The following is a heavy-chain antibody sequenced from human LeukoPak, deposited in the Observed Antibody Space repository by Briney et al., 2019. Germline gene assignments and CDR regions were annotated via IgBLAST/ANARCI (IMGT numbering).Heavy chain of an antibody. V-gene: IGHV3-23*01. Sequence: TRGSLRLSCAASGFTFSSYAMSWVRQAPGKGLEWVSAISGSGGSTYYADSVKGRFTISRDNSKNTLYLQMNSLRAEDTAVYYCAKDATWGRYFDWLLPLDYWGQGTLVTVSS. CDR3: AKDATWGRYFDWLLPLDY. CDR2: ISGSGGST. J-gene: IGHJ4*02. D-gene: IGHD3-9*01. CDR1: GFTFSSYA.